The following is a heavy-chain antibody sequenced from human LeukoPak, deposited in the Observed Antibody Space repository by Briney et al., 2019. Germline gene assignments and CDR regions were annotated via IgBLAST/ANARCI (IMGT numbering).Heavy chain of an antibody. J-gene: IGHJ4*02. V-gene: IGHV3-23*01. CDR3: AKGREAYSGSYTPFDY. CDR2: IRGSDDRK. Sequence: GGSLRLSCAASGFTFMSWARQVPGKGLEWVSAIRGSDDRKYYADSVKGRFTISRDNSKRTLFLQMNSLRAEDTAVYYCAKGREAYSGSYTPFDYWGQGTLVTVSS. CDR1: GFTF. D-gene: IGHD1-26*01.